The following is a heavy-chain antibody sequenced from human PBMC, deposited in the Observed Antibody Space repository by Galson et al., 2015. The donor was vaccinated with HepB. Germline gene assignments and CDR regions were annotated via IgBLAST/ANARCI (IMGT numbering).Heavy chain of an antibody. CDR2: IKSKTDGGAT. CDR3: TTPKYYYDSSGYYYYYYGMAV. Sequence: SLRLSCAASGFTFSNAWMSWVRQAPGKGLEWVGRIKSKTDGGATDYAAPVKGRFTISRDDSKNTLYLQMNSLKNEDTDVYYCTTPKYYYDSSGYYYYYYGMAVWGKATTVTVSS. V-gene: IGHV3-15*01. CDR1: GFTFSNAW. D-gene: IGHD3-22*01. J-gene: IGHJ6*04.